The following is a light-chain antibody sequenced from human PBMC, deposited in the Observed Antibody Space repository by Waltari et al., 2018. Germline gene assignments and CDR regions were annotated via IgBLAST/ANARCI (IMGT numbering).Light chain of an antibody. CDR2: EVT. CDR3: TSYTSTSTLV. Sequence: QSALTQPASVSGSPGQSITISCTGTSSDVGGYNFVSWYQQHPGKAPKLMFYEVTNRPSGLSYRFSGSKSGNTASLTISGLQVEDEADYYCTSYTSTSTLVFGGGTKLTVL. CDR1: SSDVGGYNF. J-gene: IGLJ2*01. V-gene: IGLV2-14*01.